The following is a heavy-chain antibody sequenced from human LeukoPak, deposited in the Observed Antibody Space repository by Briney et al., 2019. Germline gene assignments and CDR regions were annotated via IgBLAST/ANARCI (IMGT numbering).Heavy chain of an antibody. J-gene: IGHJ4*02. D-gene: IGHD2-15*01. Sequence: ESLKISCKCSGYGFTSYWLSWVRQMPGKGLEWMGGIDPRDTYTNYTPSLQGHVTISADKSISTAYLQWSSLKASDTAMYYCARTPLYCSGGSCSLGGWGQGTLVTVSS. CDR1: GYGFTSYW. CDR2: IDPRDTYT. V-gene: IGHV5-10-1*01. CDR3: ARTPLYCSGGSCSLGG.